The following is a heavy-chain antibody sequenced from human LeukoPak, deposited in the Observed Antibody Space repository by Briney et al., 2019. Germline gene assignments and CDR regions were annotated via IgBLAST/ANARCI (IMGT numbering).Heavy chain of an antibody. CDR1: GYTFSSYG. CDR3: AREYYGSGSYYKYFDY. D-gene: IGHD3-10*01. Sequence: ASVKVSCKASGYTFSSYGISWARQAPGQGLEWMGWISGYNGNTNYAQKLQGRVTMTTDTSTSTAYMELSRLRSDDTAVYYCAREYYGSGSYYKYFDYWGQGTLVTVSS. V-gene: IGHV1-18*01. J-gene: IGHJ4*02. CDR2: ISGYNGNT.